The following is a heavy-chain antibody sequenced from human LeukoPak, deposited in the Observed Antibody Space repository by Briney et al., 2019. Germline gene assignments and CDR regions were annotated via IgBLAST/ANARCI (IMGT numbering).Heavy chain of an antibody. Sequence: KTSETLSLTCTVSGCSISSCDYYWSWIRQPPGKGLEWIGYIYYSGSTYYNPSLKSRVTISVDTSKNQFSLKLSSVTAADTAVYYCARGTYYYDSSGYYYYYYGMDVWGQGTTVTVSS. CDR3: ARGTYYYDSSGYYYYYYGMDV. V-gene: IGHV4-30-4*01. CDR2: IYYSGST. D-gene: IGHD3-22*01. CDR1: GCSISSCDYY. J-gene: IGHJ6*02.